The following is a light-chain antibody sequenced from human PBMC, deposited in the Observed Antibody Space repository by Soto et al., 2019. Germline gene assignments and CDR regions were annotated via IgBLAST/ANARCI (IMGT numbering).Light chain of an antibody. CDR2: EVN. CDR1: SSDVGSCNC. Sequence: QSVLTQPASVSGSPGQSITISCTGTSSDVGSCNCVSWYQQHPGKAPTLIIYEVNKRPSGVSNRFSGSKSGNTASLTISGLQAEDEADYYCCSSVGSPNWVFGGGTQLTVL. CDR3: CSSVGSPNWV. J-gene: IGLJ3*02. V-gene: IGLV2-23*02.